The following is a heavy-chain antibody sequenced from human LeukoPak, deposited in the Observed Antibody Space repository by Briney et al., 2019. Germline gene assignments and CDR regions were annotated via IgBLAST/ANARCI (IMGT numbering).Heavy chain of an antibody. V-gene: IGHV1-69*05. D-gene: IGHD3-22*01. CDR3: ARGFTYYYDSSKRPGYYYYYMDV. Sequence: SVKVSCKASGGTFSSYAISWVRQAPGQGLERMGGIIPIFGTANCAQKFQGRVTITTDESTSTAYMELSSLRSEDTAVYYCARGFTYYYDSSKRPGYYYYYMDVWGKGTTVTVSS. CDR1: GGTFSSYA. CDR2: IIPIFGTA. J-gene: IGHJ6*03.